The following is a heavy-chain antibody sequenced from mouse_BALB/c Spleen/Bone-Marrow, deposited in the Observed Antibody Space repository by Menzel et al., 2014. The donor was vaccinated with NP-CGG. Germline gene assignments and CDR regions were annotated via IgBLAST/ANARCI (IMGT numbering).Heavy chain of an antibody. V-gene: IGHV14-3*02. Sequence: VQLQQPGADLVKPGASVKLSCTASGFNIKDTYINWVRRRPEQGLEWIGRIDPANGNNKYDPKFQGKATITADTSSNTAYLQLSSLTSEDTVVYYCARDRGWYLDVWGAGTTVTVSS. J-gene: IGHJ1*01. D-gene: IGHD2-14*01. CDR2: IDPANGNN. CDR1: GFNIKDTY. CDR3: ARDRGWYLDV.